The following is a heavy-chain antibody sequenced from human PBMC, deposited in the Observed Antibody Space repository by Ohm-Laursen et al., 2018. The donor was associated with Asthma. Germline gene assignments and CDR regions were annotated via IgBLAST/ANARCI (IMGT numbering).Heavy chain of an antibody. CDR3: ASRTTVTTYAIDY. Sequence: SQTLSLTWTVSGGSISSGGYYWSWIRQNPGKGLEWIGYIYYSGSTYYNPSLKSRVTISVDTSKNQFSLKLSSVTAADTAVYYCASRTTVTTYAIDYWGQGTLVTVSS. CDR1: GGSISSGGYY. V-gene: IGHV4-31*02. CDR2: IYYSGST. J-gene: IGHJ4*02. D-gene: IGHD4-17*01.